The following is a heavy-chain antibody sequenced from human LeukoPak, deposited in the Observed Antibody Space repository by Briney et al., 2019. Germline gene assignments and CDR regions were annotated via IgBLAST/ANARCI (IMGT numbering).Heavy chain of an antibody. J-gene: IGHJ3*02. V-gene: IGHV3-21*01. CDR3: AREPPGYCSSTSCRTGTDAFDI. CDR2: ISSSSSYI. CDR1: GFTFDDYA. Sequence: GGSMRLSCAASGFTFDDYAMHWVRQAPGKGLEWVSSISSSSSYIYYADSVKGRFTISRDNAKNSLYLQMNSLRAEDTAVYYCAREPPGYCSSTSCRTGTDAFDIWGQGTMVTVSS. D-gene: IGHD2-2*01.